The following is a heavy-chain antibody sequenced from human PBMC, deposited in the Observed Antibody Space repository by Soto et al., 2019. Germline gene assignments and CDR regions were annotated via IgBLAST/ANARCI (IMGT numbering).Heavy chain of an antibody. V-gene: IGHV1-69*02. CDR2: IIPILGIA. J-gene: IGHJ5*02. Sequence: QVQLVQSGAEVKKPGSSVKVSCKASGGTFSSYTISCVRQAPGQGLEWMGRIIPILGIANYAQKFQGRVTITADKSTSTAYMELSILRSEDTAVYYCASYYYGSGSYYNGNWFDPWGQGTLVTVSS. D-gene: IGHD3-10*01. CDR3: ASYYYGSGSYYNGNWFDP. CDR1: GGTFSSYT.